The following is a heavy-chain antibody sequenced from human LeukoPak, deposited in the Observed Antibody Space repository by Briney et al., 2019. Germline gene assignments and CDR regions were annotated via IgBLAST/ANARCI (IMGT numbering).Heavy chain of an antibody. CDR1: GFTFSSYW. J-gene: IGHJ4*02. CDR2: ISSSGGST. CDR3: ANGAAAGTPTIGDY. Sequence: GGSLRLSCAASGFTFSSYWMSWVRQAPGKGLEWVSGISSSGGSTYYADSVKGRFTISRDNSRNTLYLQMNSLRAEDTAVYYCANGAAAGTPTIGDYWGQGTLVTVSS. D-gene: IGHD6-13*01. V-gene: IGHV3-23*01.